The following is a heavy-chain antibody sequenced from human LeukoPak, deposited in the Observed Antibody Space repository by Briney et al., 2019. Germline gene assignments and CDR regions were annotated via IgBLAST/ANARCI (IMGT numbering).Heavy chain of an antibody. CDR2: IIPIFGTA. CDR1: GGTFSSYA. V-gene: IGHV1-69*05. J-gene: IGHJ4*02. D-gene: IGHD4-11*01. CDR3: ARHRTTVTTHFDY. Sequence: SVKVSCKASGGTFSSYAISWVRQAPGQGLEWMGGIIPIFGTANYAQKFQGGVTITTDESTSTAYMELSSLRSEDTAVYYCARHRTTVTTHFDYWGQGTLVTVSS.